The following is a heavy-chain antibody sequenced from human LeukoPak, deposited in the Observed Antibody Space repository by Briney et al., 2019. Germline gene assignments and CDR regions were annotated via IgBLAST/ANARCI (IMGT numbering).Heavy chain of an antibody. J-gene: IGHJ5*02. D-gene: IGHD5-12*01. CDR2: IYHSGST. CDR3: ARLPRGGNWFDP. CDR1: GGSISSTSYF. Sequence: SETLSLTCTVSGGSISSTSYFWGWVRQPPEKRLEWIGTIYHSGSTYYSPSLKSRVTISVDTSKNQFSLKLSSVTAADTAMYYCARLPRGGNWFDPWGQGTLVTVSS. V-gene: IGHV4-39*01.